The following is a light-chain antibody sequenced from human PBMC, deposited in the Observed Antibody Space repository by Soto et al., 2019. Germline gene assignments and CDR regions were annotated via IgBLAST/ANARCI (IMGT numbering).Light chain of an antibody. V-gene: IGKV1-8*01. CDR1: QGISSY. CDR2: AAS. J-gene: IGKJ4*01. CDR3: QQYNSYSPEGLT. Sequence: AIRMTQSPSSFSASTGDRVTITCRASQGISSYLAWYQQKPGKAPKLLIYAASTLQSGVPSRFSGSGSGTDFTLTISCLQSEDFATYFCQQYNSYSPEGLTFGGGTKVEI.